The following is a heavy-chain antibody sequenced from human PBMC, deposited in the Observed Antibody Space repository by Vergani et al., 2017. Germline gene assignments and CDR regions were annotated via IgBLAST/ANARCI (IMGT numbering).Heavy chain of an antibody. CDR2: IRYDGSYK. D-gene: IGHD2-2*02. Sequence: QVQLVESGGGVVQPGGSLRLSCAASGFTFSSYGMHWVRQAPGKGLEWVAFIRYDGSYKYYPDLVKGRFTISRDIAKNTLYLQVRSLRLEDTGVYHCVRDRGLCAGGRCYTEAWDYWGQGTPVTVSS. J-gene: IGHJ4*02. CDR3: VRDRGLCAGGRCYTEAWDY. CDR1: GFTFSSYG. V-gene: IGHV3-30*02.